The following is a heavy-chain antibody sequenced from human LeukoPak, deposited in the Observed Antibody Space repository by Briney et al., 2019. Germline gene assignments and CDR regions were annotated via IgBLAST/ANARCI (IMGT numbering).Heavy chain of an antibody. D-gene: IGHD5-18*01. CDR2: ISLDGSEK. CDR3: ARDSGGYSYGYKDY. V-gene: IGHV3-7*03. Sequence: PGGSLRLSCAASGFTFSNVYMNWVRQAPAKGLDGVARISLDGSEKYYADSVSVRCTISRDNTRNTLDLQMNSLRPEDTAVYYCARDSGGYSYGYKDYWGQGTLVTVSS. J-gene: IGHJ4*02. CDR1: GFTFSNVY.